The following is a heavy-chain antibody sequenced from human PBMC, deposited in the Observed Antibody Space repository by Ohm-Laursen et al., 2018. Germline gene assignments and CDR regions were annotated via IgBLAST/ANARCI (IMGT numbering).Heavy chain of an antibody. D-gene: IGHD5-24*01. V-gene: IGHV4-61*01. CDR1: GGSVSSGSYY. J-gene: IGHJ6*02. CDR2: IYYSGST. Sequence: SQTLSLTCTVSGGSVSSGSYYWSWIRQPPGKGLEWIGYIYYSGSTNYNPSLKSRVTISVDTPKNQFSLKLSSVTAADTAVYYCAGDWDGYKRYYYGMDVWGQGTTVTVSS. CDR3: AGDWDGYKRYYYGMDV.